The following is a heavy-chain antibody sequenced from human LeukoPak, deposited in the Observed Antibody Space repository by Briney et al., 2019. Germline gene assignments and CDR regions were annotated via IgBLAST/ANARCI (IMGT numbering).Heavy chain of an antibody. D-gene: IGHD6-13*01. CDR1: GGSISSGGYY. J-gene: IGHJ5*02. CDR2: IYHSGST. Sequence: SETLSLTCTVSGGSISSGGYYWSWIRQPPGKGLEWIGYIYHSGSTYYNPSLKSRVTISVDRSKNQFSLKLSSVTAADTAVYYCARGEAAAGTRWFDPWGQGTLVTVSS. V-gene: IGHV4-30-2*01. CDR3: ARGEAAAGTRWFDP.